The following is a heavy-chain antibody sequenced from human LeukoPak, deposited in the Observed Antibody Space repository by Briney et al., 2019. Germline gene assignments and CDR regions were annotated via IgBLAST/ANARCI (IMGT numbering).Heavy chain of an antibody. D-gene: IGHD3-10*01. V-gene: IGHV3-74*01. CDR1: GLTFSSYW. CDR2: INSDGSST. J-gene: IGHJ4*02. CDR3: ATEAGLWFGELLHDY. Sequence: GGSLRLSCAASGLTFSSYWMHWVRQAPGKGLVWFSRINSDGSSTSYADSVKGRFTISRDNAKNTLYLQMNSLRAEDTAVYYCATEAGLWFGELLHDYWGQGTLVTVSS.